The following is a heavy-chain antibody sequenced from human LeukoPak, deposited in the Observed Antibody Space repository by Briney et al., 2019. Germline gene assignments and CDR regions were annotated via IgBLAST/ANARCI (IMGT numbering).Heavy chain of an antibody. J-gene: IGHJ5*02. V-gene: IGHV3-20*04. CDR3: ARDNSEGQWLVGNWFDP. Sequence: GGSLRLSCRGSGFKFDDYGVTWVRKAPGKGLEWVSDINWNGDSTGYAHSVRGRFTISRDNSKNSVYLQMNSLRAEDTAVYYCARDNSEGQWLVGNWFDPWGQGTLVTVSS. CDR2: INWNGDST. D-gene: IGHD6-19*01. CDR1: GFKFDDYG.